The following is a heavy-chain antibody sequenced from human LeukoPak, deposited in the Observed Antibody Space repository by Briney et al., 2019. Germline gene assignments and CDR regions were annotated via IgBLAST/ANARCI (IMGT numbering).Heavy chain of an antibody. Sequence: ASVKASCKASGYTFTGYYMHWVRQAPGQGLEWMGWINPNSGGTNYAQKFQGRVTMTRDTSISTAYMELSRLRSDDTAVYYCARGPTVTTSYYYYFMDVWGKGTTVTVSS. CDR2: INPNSGGT. CDR1: GYTFTGYY. D-gene: IGHD4-11*01. V-gene: IGHV1-2*02. CDR3: ARGPTVTTSYYYYFMDV. J-gene: IGHJ6*03.